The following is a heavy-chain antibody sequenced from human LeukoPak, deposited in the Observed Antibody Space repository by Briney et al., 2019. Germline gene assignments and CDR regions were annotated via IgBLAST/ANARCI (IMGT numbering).Heavy chain of an antibody. CDR3: ARADCSGGSCYYDY. J-gene: IGHJ4*02. Sequence: SETLSLTCTVSGGSISSYYWSWIRQPAVKGLEWIGRIYTSGSTNYNPSLKSRVTMLVDTSKNQFSLKLSSVTAADTAVYYCARADCSGGSCYYDYWGQGTLVTVSS. CDR2: IYTSGST. D-gene: IGHD2-15*01. CDR1: GGSISSYY. V-gene: IGHV4-4*07.